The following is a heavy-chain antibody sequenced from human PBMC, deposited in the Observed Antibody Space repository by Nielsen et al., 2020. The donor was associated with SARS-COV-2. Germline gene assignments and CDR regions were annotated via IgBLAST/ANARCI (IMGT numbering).Heavy chain of an antibody. CDR3: ARGGARRSYYTYYFDY. CDR1: GGSFSGYY. J-gene: IGHJ4*02. CDR2: INHSGST. V-gene: IGHV4-34*01. Sequence: SETLSLTCAVYGGSFSGYYWSWIRQPPGKELEWIGEINHSGSTNYNPSLKSRVTISVDTSKNQFSLKLSSVTAADTAVYYCARGGARRSYYTYYFDYWGQGTLVTVSS. D-gene: IGHD1-26*01.